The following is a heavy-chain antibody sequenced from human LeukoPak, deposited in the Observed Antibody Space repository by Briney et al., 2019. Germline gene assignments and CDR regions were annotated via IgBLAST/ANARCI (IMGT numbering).Heavy chain of an antibody. CDR2: VFDSGST. Sequence: SETLSLTCSVSGASFSTNYWSWIRQPPGGGLEWIGYVFDSGSTNYNPSLKSRVTLSVDTSTKQFSLRLSSVTAADTAVYYCARLYQQSKWKYYYYYMDVWGKGTAVTVSS. CDR3: ARLYQQSKWKYYYYYMDV. V-gene: IGHV4-59*01. CDR1: GASFSTNY. J-gene: IGHJ6*03. D-gene: IGHD1-1*01.